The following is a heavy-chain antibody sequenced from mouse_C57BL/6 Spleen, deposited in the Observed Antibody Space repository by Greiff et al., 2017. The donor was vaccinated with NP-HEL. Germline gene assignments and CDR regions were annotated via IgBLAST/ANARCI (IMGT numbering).Heavy chain of an antibody. V-gene: IGHV1-66*01. D-gene: IGHD2-2*01. CDR3: EPGDGYEGAMDY. Sequence: QVQLQQSGPELVKPGASVKISCKASGYSFTSYYIHWVKQRPGQGLEWIGWIDPGSGNTKYNEKFKGKATLTADTSSSTAYMQLSSLTSEDSAVYYCEPGDGYEGAMDYWGQGTSVTVSS. CDR1: GYSFTSYY. CDR2: IDPGSGNT. J-gene: IGHJ4*01.